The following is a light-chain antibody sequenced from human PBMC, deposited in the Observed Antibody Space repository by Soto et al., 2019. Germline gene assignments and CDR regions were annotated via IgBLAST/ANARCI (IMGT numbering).Light chain of an antibody. CDR3: LQHDSYPWT. CDR2: SAS. CDR1: QDIKDE. V-gene: IGKV1-6*01. Sequence: AIQMTQSPSSLSAFVGDSVTITCRASQDIKDEVGWYQQKPGKAPRLLIFSASSLQSGVPSRFRGSGTGTGFTLTISGLQAADFATYYCLQHDSYPWTFGQGTKVDIK. J-gene: IGKJ1*01.